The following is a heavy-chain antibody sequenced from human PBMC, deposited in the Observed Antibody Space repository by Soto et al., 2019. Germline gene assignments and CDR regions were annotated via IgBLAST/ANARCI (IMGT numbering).Heavy chain of an antibody. V-gene: IGHV3-21*01. CDR2: ISSSSSYI. J-gene: IGHJ4*02. CDR3: ARDRHYYDSSGTLDY. D-gene: IGHD3-22*01. CDR1: GFTFSSYS. Sequence: GGSLRLSCAASGFTFSSYSMNWVRQAPGKGPEWVSSISSSSSYIYYADSVKGRFTIPRDNAKNSLYLQMNSLRAEDTAVYYCARDRHYYDSSGTLDYWGQGTLVTVSS.